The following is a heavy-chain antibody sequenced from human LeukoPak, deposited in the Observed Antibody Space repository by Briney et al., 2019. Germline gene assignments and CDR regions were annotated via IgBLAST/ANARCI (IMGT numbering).Heavy chain of an antibody. J-gene: IGHJ6*02. CDR1: GGSISGYY. CDR2: IYYSGTT. CDR3: ARHIDREAYYYGMDV. V-gene: IGHV4-59*08. Sequence: SETLSLTCSVSGGSISGYYWSWIRQPPGKGLEWIGYIYYSGTTIYNPSLKSRVTISVDTSNNQFSLKLSSVTAADTAVYYCARHIDREAYYYGMDVWGQGTTVTVSS. D-gene: IGHD1-14*01.